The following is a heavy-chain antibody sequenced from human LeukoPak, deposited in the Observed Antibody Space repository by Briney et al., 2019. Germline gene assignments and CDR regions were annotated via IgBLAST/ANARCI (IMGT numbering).Heavy chain of an antibody. V-gene: IGHV3-23*01. CDR2: LSGSGGST. D-gene: IGHD6-19*01. CDR1: GFTFSNYA. CDR3: ARVSDISVAAYFDY. Sequence: GGSLRLSCAASGFTFSNYAMSWVRQAPGKGLEWVSSLSGSGGSTYHADSVKGRFTISRDNAKNSLYLQMNSLRAEDTALYYCARVSDISVAAYFDYWGQGTLVTVSS. J-gene: IGHJ4*02.